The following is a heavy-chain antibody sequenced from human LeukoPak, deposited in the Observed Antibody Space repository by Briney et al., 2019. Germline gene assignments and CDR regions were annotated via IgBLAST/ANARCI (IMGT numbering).Heavy chain of an antibody. CDR1: GGSISGYY. D-gene: IGHD6-13*01. CDR3: ARVSPAVGAFDI. J-gene: IGHJ3*02. CDR2: FYYSGSN. V-gene: IGHV4-59*01. Sequence: SETLSLTCTVSGGSISGYYWSWIRQPPGKGLEWIGYFYYSGSNNFNPSLKSRVTISGDTSKSQFSLKLSSVTAADTAIYYCARVSPAVGAFDIWGRGTMVTVSS.